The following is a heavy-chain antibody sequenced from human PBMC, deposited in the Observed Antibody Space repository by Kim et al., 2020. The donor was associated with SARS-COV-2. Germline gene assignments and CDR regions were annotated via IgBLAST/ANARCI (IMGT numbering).Heavy chain of an antibody. CDR3: ARDLAAAAKKMRYYFDY. CDR2: ISYDGSNK. J-gene: IGHJ4*02. V-gene: IGHV3-30-3*01. D-gene: IGHD6-13*01. Sequence: GGSLRLSCAASGFTFSSYAMHWVRQAPGKGLEWVAVISYDGSNKYYADSVKGRFTISRDNSKNTLYLQMNSLRAEDTAVYYCARDLAAAAKKMRYYFDYWGQGTLVTVSS. CDR1: GFTFSSYA.